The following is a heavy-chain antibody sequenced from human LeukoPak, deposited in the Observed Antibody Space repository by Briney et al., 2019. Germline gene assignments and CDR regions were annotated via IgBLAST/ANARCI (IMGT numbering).Heavy chain of an antibody. J-gene: IGHJ4*02. CDR2: IYYSGNT. D-gene: IGHD4-23*01. CDR1: GDSISSYY. Sequence: SETLSLTCSVSGDSISSYYWSWIRQPPGKGLEWIGYIYYSGNTKYNPSLKSRVTISVDTSRNQFSLKLSSVTAADTAVYYCARENNDYGGKKAFDYWGQGTLVTVSS. CDR3: ARENNDYGGKKAFDY. V-gene: IGHV4-59*01.